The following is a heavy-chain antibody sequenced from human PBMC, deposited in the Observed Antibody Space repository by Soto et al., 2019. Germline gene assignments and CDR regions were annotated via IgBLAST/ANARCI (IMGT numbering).Heavy chain of an antibody. CDR3: ARGRWPRYCSGGSCYSGLGY. CDR2: IYPGDSDT. D-gene: IGHD2-15*01. CDR1: GYSFTSYW. V-gene: IGHV5-51*01. J-gene: IGHJ4*02. Sequence: GESLKISCKGSGYSFTSYWIGWVRQMPGKGLEWMGIIYPGDSDTRYSPSFQGQVTISADKSISTAYLQWSSLKASDTAMYYCARGRWPRYCSGGSCYSGLGYWGQGTLVTVSS.